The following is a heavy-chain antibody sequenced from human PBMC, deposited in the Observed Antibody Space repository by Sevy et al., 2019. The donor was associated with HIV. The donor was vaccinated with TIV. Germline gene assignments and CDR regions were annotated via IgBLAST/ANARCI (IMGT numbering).Heavy chain of an antibody. D-gene: IGHD2-8*01. Sequence: GSLRLSCTASGFTFSSYDMNWVRQAPGKGLEWVSKISSSGSSIYYADSVKGRFTISRDNAKNSLNLQMNSLRAEDMAVYYCTRNGGAFDNGFDPWGQGTLVTVSS. J-gene: IGHJ5*02. V-gene: IGHV3-48*03. CDR2: ISSSGSSI. CDR1: GFTFSSYD. CDR3: TRNGGAFDNGFDP.